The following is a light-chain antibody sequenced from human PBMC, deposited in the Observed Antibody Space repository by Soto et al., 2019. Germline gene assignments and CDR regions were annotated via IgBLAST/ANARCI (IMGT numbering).Light chain of an antibody. CDR2: DTS. V-gene: IGKV3D-20*02. Sequence: EIVLTQSPGTLSLSPGERATLSCRASQTLSNSFIAWYQQKPGQAPRLLIYDTSSRATGVPDRYSASGSGTEFTLTISSLEPEDFAVYYCQQRSNWPPTFGQGTRLEIK. CDR1: QTLSNSF. CDR3: QQRSNWPPT. J-gene: IGKJ5*01.